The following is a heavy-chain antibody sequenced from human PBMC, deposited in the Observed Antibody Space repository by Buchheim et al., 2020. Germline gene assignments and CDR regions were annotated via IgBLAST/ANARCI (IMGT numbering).Heavy chain of an antibody. Sequence: QLQLQESGPGLVKPSETLSLTCTVSGGSISSSSYYWGWIRQPPGKGLEWIGSIYYSGSTYYNPSLKSRVTISVDTYKNQFSLKLSSVTAADTAVYYCAREERQWLADYYYYYGMDVWGQGTT. J-gene: IGHJ6*02. V-gene: IGHV4-39*07. CDR3: AREERQWLADYYYYYGMDV. CDR1: GGSISSSSYY. CDR2: IYYSGST. D-gene: IGHD6-19*01.